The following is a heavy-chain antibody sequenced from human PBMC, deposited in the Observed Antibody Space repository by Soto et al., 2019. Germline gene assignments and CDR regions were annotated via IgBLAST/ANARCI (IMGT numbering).Heavy chain of an antibody. D-gene: IGHD3-10*01. CDR3: ARESAGSGKNNWFDP. V-gene: IGHV4-59*01. CDR2: IHYSGNI. J-gene: IGHJ5*02. CDR1: GGSISSYY. Sequence: QVQLQESGPGLVKPSETLSLTCTVSGGSISSYYWSWIRQPPGKGLEWIGFIHYSGNIKYNPSLESRVTISLDTSHNQLSLRLTSMTAADTAVYYCARESAGSGKNNWFDPWGQGTLVTVSS.